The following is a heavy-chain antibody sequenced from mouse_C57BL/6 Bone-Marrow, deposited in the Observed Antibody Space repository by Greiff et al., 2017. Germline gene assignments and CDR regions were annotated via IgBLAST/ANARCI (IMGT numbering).Heavy chain of an antibody. CDR1: GYTFTSYC. CDR2: IHPNSGST. J-gene: IGHJ1*03. CDR3: ARRVTTVVARYFDV. D-gene: IGHD1-1*01. Sequence: QVQLQQPGAELVKPGASVKLSCKASGYTFTSYCMHWVKQRPGQGLEWIGRIHPNSGSTNYNETFQSKASLTVATSSSTAYMQHSSLTSEDSAVYYCARRVTTVVARYFDVWGTGTTVTVSS. V-gene: IGHV1-64*01.